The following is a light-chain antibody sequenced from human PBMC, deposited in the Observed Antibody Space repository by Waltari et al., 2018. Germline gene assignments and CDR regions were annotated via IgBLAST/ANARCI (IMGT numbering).Light chain of an antibody. CDR3: QQYYSDKT. CDR2: WAS. V-gene: IGKV4-1*01. J-gene: IGKJ1*01. CDR1: QSILSSSNNRNF. Sequence: DIVMTQSPNSRAVSLGERATISCKSRQSILSSSNNRNFLSWYQQKPGQPPKLLIYWASTRESGVPDRFSGSGSGTDFTLTISSLQAEDVAVYYCQQYYSDKTFGQGTKVEIK.